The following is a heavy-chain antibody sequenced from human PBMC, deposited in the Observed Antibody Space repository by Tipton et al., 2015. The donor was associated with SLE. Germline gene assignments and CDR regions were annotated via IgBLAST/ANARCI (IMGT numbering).Heavy chain of an antibody. D-gene: IGHD3-16*01. J-gene: IGHJ2*01. CDR2: IYYSGST. Sequence: TLSLTCTVSGGSISSYYWSWIRQPPGKGLEWIGYIYYSGSTNYNPSLKSRVTISVDTSKNQFSLKLSSVTAADTAVYYCARGPVGGYWYFDLWGRGTLVTVSS. CDR1: GGSISSYY. V-gene: IGHV4-59*01. CDR3: ARGPVGGYWYFDL.